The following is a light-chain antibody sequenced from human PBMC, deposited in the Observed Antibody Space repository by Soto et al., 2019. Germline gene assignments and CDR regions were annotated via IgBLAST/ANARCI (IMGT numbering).Light chain of an antibody. V-gene: IGKV1-33*01. Sequence: DIQMTQSPSSLSASVGDRVTITCQASQDISNYLNWYQQKPGKAPKLLIYDASNLETGVPSRFSGSGSGTDFTFTISSRQPEDIGTYYCQQYDNPSITLGQGTRLEIK. CDR3: QQYDNPSIT. J-gene: IGKJ5*01. CDR2: DAS. CDR1: QDISNY.